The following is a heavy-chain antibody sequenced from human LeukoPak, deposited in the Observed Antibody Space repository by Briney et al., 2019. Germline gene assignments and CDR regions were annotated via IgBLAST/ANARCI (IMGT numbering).Heavy chain of an antibody. D-gene: IGHD5-18*01. CDR1: GYTFTSYG. Sequence: ASVKVSCKASGYTFTSYGISWVRQASGQGLEWMGWISAYNGNTNYAQKLQGRVTMTTDTSTSTAYMELGSLRSDDTAVYYCARDANTPMAYYHYGMDVWGQGTTFTVSS. J-gene: IGHJ6*02. V-gene: IGHV1-18*01. CDR2: ISAYNGNT. CDR3: ARDANTPMAYYHYGMDV.